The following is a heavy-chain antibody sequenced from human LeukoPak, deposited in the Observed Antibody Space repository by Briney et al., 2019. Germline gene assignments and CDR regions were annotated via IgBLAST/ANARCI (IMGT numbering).Heavy chain of an antibody. V-gene: IGHV4-59*12. D-gene: IGHD2-15*01. J-gene: IGHJ3*02. CDR3: ARDLGLLHAFDI. CDR1: GGSISSYY. Sequence: SETLSLTCTVSGGSISSYYWSWIRQPPGKGLEWIGYIYYSGSTNYNPSLKSRVTISVDTSKNQFSLKLSSVTAADTAVYYCARDLGLLHAFDIWGQGTMVTVSS. CDR2: IYYSGST.